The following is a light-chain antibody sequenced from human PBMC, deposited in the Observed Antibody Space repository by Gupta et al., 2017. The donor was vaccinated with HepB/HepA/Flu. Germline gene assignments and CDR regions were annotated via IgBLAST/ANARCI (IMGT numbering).Light chain of an antibody. Sequence: DIVMTQSPDSLAVSLGERATINCKSSQSVLYSSNNKNYLAWYQQKPGQPPKLLIYWASTRESGVPDRFSGSGSGTDFTLTISSLQAEDVAVYYCQQDDNTPCNFGQGTMLEIK. CDR3: QQDDNTPCN. V-gene: IGKV4-1*01. CDR2: WAS. J-gene: IGKJ2*02. CDR1: QSVLYSSNNKNY.